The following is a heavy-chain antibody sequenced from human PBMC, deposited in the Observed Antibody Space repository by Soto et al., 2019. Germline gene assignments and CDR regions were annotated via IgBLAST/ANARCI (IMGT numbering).Heavy chain of an antibody. CDR1: GYSFTNYW. Sequence: GESLKISCKASGYSFTNYWIGWVCQKPGKGLEWMGVIYPGDSETTYSPSFEGQVIISVDRSRGTAFLEWSSLKASDTAMYYCARPGAPTDTVVYDFWGQGTQVTVSS. V-gene: IGHV5-51*01. J-gene: IGHJ4*02. CDR2: IYPGDSET. CDR3: ARPGAPTDTVVYDF. D-gene: IGHD5-18*01.